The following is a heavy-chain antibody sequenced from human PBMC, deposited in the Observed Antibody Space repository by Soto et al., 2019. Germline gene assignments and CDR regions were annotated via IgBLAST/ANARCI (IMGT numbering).Heavy chain of an antibody. Sequence: QVQLVESGGGVVQPGRSLRLSCAASGLTFSSYGMHWVRQAPGKGLEWVAVIWYDGSNKYYADSVKGRFTISRDNSKNMLDLKVYSLRAEDTAVYYCARDLYVLVSGYPPSNWFDPWSQGTLVTVCS. V-gene: IGHV3-33*01. CDR1: GLTFSSYG. J-gene: IGHJ5*02. CDR3: ARDLYVLVSGYPPSNWFDP. CDR2: IWYDGSNK. D-gene: IGHD3-3*01.